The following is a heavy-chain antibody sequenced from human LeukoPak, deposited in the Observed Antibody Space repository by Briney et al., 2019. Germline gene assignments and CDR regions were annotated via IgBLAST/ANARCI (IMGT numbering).Heavy chain of an antibody. CDR3: ARGDDYKSTLFDY. Sequence: SEALSLTCTVSGGSISSRSLYWGWIRQPPGKELEWIGYISSGGSTNYNPSLKSRVTISIDTSKNQFSLKLTSATAADTAVYYCARGDDYKSTLFDYWGQGTLVTVSS. V-gene: IGHV4-61*05. J-gene: IGHJ4*02. D-gene: IGHD5-12*01. CDR2: ISSGGST. CDR1: GGSISSRSLY.